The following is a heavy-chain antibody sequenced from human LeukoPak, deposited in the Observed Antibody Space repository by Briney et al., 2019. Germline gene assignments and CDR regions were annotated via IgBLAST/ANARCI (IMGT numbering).Heavy chain of an antibody. CDR1: GGSFSGYY. V-gene: IGHV4-34*01. CDR3: ARTPKADYYYGMDV. Sequence: SVTLSLTCAVYGGSFSGYYWSWIRQPPGKGLEWIGEINHSGSTNYNPSLKSRVTISVDTSKNQFSLKLSSVTAADTAVYYCARTPKADYYYGMDVWGKGTTVTVSS. CDR2: INHSGST. J-gene: IGHJ6*04. D-gene: IGHD6-19*01.